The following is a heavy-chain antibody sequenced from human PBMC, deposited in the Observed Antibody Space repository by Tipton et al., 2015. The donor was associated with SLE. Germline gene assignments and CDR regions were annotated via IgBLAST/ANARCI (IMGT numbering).Heavy chain of an antibody. Sequence: QSGAEVKKPGESLKISCQGSXXSFTXYWIGWVRQMPXXGLEWMGIIYPGDSDTRYSRSFQGQVTISADKSISTAYLQWSSLKASDTALXXXXILKSGXDVWGKGTTVPVSS. J-gene: IGHJ6*04. D-gene: IGHD2-15*01. V-gene: IGHV5-51*03. CDR1: XXSFTXYW. CDR2: IYPGDSDT. CDR3: XILKSGXDV.